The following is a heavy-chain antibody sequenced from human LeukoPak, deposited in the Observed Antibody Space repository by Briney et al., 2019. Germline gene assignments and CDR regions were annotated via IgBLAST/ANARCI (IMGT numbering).Heavy chain of an antibody. CDR1: GFTFNGSA. CDR3: AGNYDSWTGLNY. CDR2: IGNKASNYAT. D-gene: IGHD3-3*01. J-gene: IGHJ4*02. Sequence: GGSLRLSCAASGFTFNGSAMHWVRQASGKGLEWVGHIGNKASNYATDYAPSLKGRVTISRDESKDTAYLQVNSLKPEDTAVYYCAGNYDSWTGLNYWGLGTLVTVAS. V-gene: IGHV3-73*01.